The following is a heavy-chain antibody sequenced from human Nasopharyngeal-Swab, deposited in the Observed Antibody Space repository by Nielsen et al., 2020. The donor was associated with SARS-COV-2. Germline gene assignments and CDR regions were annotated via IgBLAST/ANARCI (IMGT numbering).Heavy chain of an antibody. D-gene: IGHD3-10*01. CDR2: INHSGST. CDR1: GYSISSGYY. J-gene: IGHJ6*03. CDR3: AKGRRHYYGSGSYYYYYYMDV. Sequence: SETLSLTCTVSGYSISSGYYWSWIRQPPGKGLEWIGEINHSGSTNYNPSLKSRVTISVDTSKNQFSLKLSSVTAADTAVYYCAKGRRHYYGSGSYYYYYYMDVWGKGTTVTVSS. V-gene: IGHV4-38-2*02.